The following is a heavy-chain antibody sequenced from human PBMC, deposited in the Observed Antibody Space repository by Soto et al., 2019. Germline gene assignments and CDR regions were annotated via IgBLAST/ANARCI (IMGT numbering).Heavy chain of an antibody. D-gene: IGHD2-2*01. CDR1: GDSVSSNSAA. V-gene: IGHV6-1*01. J-gene: IGHJ4*02. CDR3: ARGRARDLRYCSSTSCWSGGHDY. CDR2: TYYRSKWYN. Sequence: QVQLQQSGPGLVKPSQTLSLTCAISGDSVSSNSAAWNWIRQSPSRGLEWLGRTYYRSKWYNDYAVSVKSRMTINPDTSKNQFSLQLNSVTPEDTAVYYCARGRARDLRYCSSTSCWSGGHDYWGQGTLVTVSS.